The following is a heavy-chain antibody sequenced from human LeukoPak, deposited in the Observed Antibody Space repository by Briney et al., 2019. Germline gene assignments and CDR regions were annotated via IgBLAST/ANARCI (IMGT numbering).Heavy chain of an antibody. CDR1: GGSFSGYY. Sequence: SETLSLTCAVYGGSFSGYYWSWIRQPPGKGLEWIGEINHSGSTNYKPSLKSRVTISADTSKSQFSLKLSSVTAADTAVYYCARALGSYSGYDYYWFDPWGQGTLVTVSS. CDR3: ARALGSYSGYDYYWFDP. J-gene: IGHJ5*02. CDR2: INHSGST. D-gene: IGHD5-12*01. V-gene: IGHV4-34*01.